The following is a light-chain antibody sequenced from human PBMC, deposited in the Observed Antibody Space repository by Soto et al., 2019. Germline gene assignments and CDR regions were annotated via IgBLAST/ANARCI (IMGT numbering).Light chain of an antibody. CDR2: GAS. CDR3: QQYGSSPPFT. V-gene: IGKV3-20*01. CDR1: QSISSSY. Sequence: EMVLTQSPATLSLSPGGRATLSCWSSQSISSSYLAWYQQKPGQAPRLLIYGASSRATGIPDRFSGSGSGTDFTLTISRLEPEDFAVYFCQQYGSSPPFTFGPGTKVDI. J-gene: IGKJ3*01.